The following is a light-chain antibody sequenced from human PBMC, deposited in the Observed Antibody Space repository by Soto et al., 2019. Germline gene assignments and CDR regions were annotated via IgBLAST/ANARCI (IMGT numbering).Light chain of an antibody. V-gene: IGKV3-11*01. CDR1: QSVSRY. CDR3: QQRSNWPRT. J-gene: IGKJ1*01. CDR2: DVS. Sequence: EIVMTQSPATLSVSPGERATLSCRASQSVSRYLAWYQQKPGQAPRLLIYDVSNRATGIPARFSGSGSGTDFTLTISSLEPEDFAVYYCQQRSNWPRTFGEGTKVDIK.